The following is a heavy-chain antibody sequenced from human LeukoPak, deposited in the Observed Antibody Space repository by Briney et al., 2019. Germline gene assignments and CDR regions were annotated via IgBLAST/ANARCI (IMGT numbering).Heavy chain of an antibody. V-gene: IGHV4-59*12. CDR2: IYYSGST. CDR1: GGSISRYY. Sequence: SETLSLTCTVSGGSISRYYWNWIRQPPGKGLEWIGYIYYSGSTNYNPSLKSRVTISVDTSKNQFSLKLSSVTVADTAVYYCASATNARGTSIDYWGQGTLVTVSS. J-gene: IGHJ4*02. CDR3: ASATNARGTSIDY. D-gene: IGHD1-26*01.